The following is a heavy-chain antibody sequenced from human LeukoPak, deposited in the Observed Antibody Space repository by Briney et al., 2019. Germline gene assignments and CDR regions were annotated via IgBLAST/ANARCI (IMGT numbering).Heavy chain of an antibody. CDR1: GFTFSSYA. V-gene: IGHV3-23*01. J-gene: IGHJ5*02. CDR2: ISGSGGST. CDR3: ANDLWFGESPFDP. D-gene: IGHD3-10*01. Sequence: GGSLRLSCAASGFTFSSYAMSWVRQAPGKGREWVSAISGSGGSTYYADSVKGRFTISRDNSKNTLYLQMNSLRAEDTAVYYCANDLWFGESPFDPWGQGTLVTVSS.